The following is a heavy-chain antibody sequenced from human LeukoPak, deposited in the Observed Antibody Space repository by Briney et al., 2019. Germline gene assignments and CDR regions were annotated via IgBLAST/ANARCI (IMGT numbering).Heavy chain of an antibody. Sequence: GRSLRLSCTASGFTFGDYAMSWVRQAPGKGLEWVGFIRSKTDGGTTDYAAPVKGRFTISRDDSKNTLYLQMNSLKTEDTAVYYCSYYYDSSGYSFDYWGQGTLVTVSS. CDR3: SYYYDSSGYSFDY. CDR2: IRSKTDGGTT. V-gene: IGHV3-49*04. CDR1: GFTFGDYA. D-gene: IGHD3-22*01. J-gene: IGHJ4*02.